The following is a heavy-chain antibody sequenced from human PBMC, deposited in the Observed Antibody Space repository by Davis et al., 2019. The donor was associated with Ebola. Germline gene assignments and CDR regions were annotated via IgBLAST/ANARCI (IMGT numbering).Heavy chain of an antibody. D-gene: IGHD2-21*01. V-gene: IGHV4-59*11. J-gene: IGHJ3*02. CDR1: GVSITTHF. Sequence: PSETLSLTCTVSGVSITTHFWSWIRQPPGKGLEWIGFIHHGGGANSNPSLKSRVTFSIDTSKSQVSLKLTSVTAADTAVYYCARETRPCGNDCYDDTFDMWGQGTVVIVSS. CDR2: IHHGGGA. CDR3: ARETRPCGNDCYDDTFDM.